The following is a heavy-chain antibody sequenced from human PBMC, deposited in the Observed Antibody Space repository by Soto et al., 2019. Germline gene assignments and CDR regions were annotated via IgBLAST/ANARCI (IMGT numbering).Heavy chain of an antibody. Sequence: SETLSLTCTVSGGSISSGGFYWSWLRQHPGKGLEWIGYIYYSGSTYYNPSLERRVTISLDTSKNQFSLKLSSVTAADTAVYYCARGPLPHLVGGNWFDPWGQGTLVTVSS. CDR1: GGSISSGGFY. D-gene: IGHD6-13*01. J-gene: IGHJ5*02. V-gene: IGHV4-31*03. CDR3: ARGPLPHLVGGNWFDP. CDR2: IYYSGST.